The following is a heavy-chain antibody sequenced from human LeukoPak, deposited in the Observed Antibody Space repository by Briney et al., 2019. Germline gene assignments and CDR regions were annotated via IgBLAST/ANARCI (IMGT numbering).Heavy chain of an antibody. Sequence: ASVKVSCEASGGTFSSYAISWVRQAPGQGLEWMGGIIPIFGTANYAQKFQGRVTITTDESTSTAYMELSSLRSEDTAVYYCARGVSSGPKYYYYYYMDVWGKGTTVTVSS. CDR2: IIPIFGTA. V-gene: IGHV1-69*05. CDR1: GGTFSSYA. J-gene: IGHJ6*03. CDR3: ARGVSSGPKYYYYYYMDV.